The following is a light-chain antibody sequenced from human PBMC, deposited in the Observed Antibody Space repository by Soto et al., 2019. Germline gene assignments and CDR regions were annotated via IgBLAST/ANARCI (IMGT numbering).Light chain of an antibody. CDR3: QHYNNWPRT. J-gene: IGKJ1*01. V-gene: IGKV3D-15*01. Sequence: EIVLTQSPGTLSFSPGERATLSCRASQSVRNNYLAWYQHIPGQSPRVLIHAASNRAPGIPDRFSGSGSGTEFTLTISSLQSEDFAVYYCQHYNNWPRTFGQGTKVEIK. CDR1: QSVRNN. CDR2: AAS.